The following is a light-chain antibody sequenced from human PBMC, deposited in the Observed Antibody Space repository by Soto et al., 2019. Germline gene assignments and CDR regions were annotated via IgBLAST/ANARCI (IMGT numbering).Light chain of an antibody. V-gene: IGKV3-20*01. J-gene: IGKJ4*01. CDR3: QQYGSSPLT. Sequence: EIVLTQSPGTLSLSPGERATLSCRASQSVSSSYLAWYQQKPGQAPRLLIYGASSRATGIPDRFSGSGSGTDFILTISRLEPEDFAEYYCQQYGSSPLTFGGGTKVEIE. CDR1: QSVSSSY. CDR2: GAS.